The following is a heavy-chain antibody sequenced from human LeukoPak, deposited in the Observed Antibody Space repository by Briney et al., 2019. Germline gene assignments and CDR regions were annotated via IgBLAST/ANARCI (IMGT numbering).Heavy chain of an antibody. CDR3: ARTSLANWGSRYYYYGMDV. CDR1: GGSISSGGYS. CDR2: IYHSGST. J-gene: IGHJ6*02. Sequence: PSETLSLTCAVSGGSISSGGYSWSWIRQPPGKGLEWIGYIYHSGSTYYNPSLKSRVTISVDRSKNQFSLKLSSVTAADTAVYYCARTSLANWGSRYYYYGMDVWGQGTTVTVSS. V-gene: IGHV4-30-2*01. D-gene: IGHD7-27*01.